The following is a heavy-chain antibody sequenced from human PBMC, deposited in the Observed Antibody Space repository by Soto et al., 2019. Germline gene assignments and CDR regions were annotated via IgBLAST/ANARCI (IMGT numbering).Heavy chain of an antibody. Sequence: QVQLVPSGAEVKKPGSSVMVSCGASGGTFSSYPINWVRQAPGQGLEWMGGIIPFFGTSNYAQKFQGRVTITADESTSTAYMELRSLRSEDTAVYYCARVGHITNYGMAVWGQGTTVTVSS. CDR3: ARVGHITNYGMAV. D-gene: IGHD1-26*01. CDR2: IIPFFGTS. J-gene: IGHJ6*02. V-gene: IGHV1-69*01. CDR1: GGTFSSYP.